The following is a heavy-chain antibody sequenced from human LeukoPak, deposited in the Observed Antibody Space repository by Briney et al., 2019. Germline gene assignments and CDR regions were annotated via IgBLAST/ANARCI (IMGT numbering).Heavy chain of an antibody. CDR3: AKESGSYFNYYYYMDV. V-gene: IGHV3-53*01. J-gene: IGHJ6*03. D-gene: IGHD1-26*01. CDR2: IYSGGST. CDR1: GFTVSSNY. Sequence: GGSLRLSCAASGFTVSSNYMSWVRQAPGKGLEWVSVIYSGGSTYYADSVKGRFTISRDNSKNTLYLQMNSLRAEDTAVYYCAKESGSYFNYYYYMDVWGKGTTVTVSS.